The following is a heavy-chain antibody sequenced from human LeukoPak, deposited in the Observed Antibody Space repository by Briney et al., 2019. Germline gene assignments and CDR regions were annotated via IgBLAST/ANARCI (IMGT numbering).Heavy chain of an antibody. D-gene: IGHD4-17*01. CDR1: GFTFSSYA. CDR3: AKDRLSDYGAPTDAFDI. CDR2: ISGSGGGT. Sequence: GESLKISCAASGFTFSSYAMSWVRQAPGKGLEWVSAISGSGGGTYYADSVKGRFTISRDNSKNTLWLQMNSLRAEDTAVYYCAKDRLSDYGAPTDAFDIWGQGTMVTVSS. V-gene: IGHV3-23*01. J-gene: IGHJ3*02.